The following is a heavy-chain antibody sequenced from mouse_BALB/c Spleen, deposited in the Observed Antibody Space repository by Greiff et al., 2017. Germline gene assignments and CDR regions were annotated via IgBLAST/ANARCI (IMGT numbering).Heavy chain of an antibody. V-gene: IGHV5-17*02. CDR1: GFTFSSFG. J-gene: IGHJ3*01. Sequence: EVQVVESGGGLVQPGGSRKLSCAASGFTFSSFGMHWVRQAPEKGLEWVAYISSGSSTIYYADTVKGRFTISRDNPKNTLFLQMTSLRSEDTAMYYCARSRDYTWFAYWGQGPLVTVSA. CDR2: ISSGSSTI. CDR3: ARSRDYTWFAY. D-gene: IGHD2-4*01.